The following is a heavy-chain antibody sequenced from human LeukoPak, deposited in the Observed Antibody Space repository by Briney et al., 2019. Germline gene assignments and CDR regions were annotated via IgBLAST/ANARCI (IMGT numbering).Heavy chain of an antibody. J-gene: IGHJ4*02. CDR1: GGSNSNYY. D-gene: IGHD3-22*01. Sequence: PSETLSLTCTVSGGSNSNYYWSWIREAPGKGLEWIGYMYYSGSTNYNPSLKSRVTISVDTSKNQFSLKLSSVTAADTAVYYCASHTSGGYSPFDSWGQGILVTVSS. CDR3: ASHTSGGYSPFDS. CDR2: MYYSGST. V-gene: IGHV4-59*01.